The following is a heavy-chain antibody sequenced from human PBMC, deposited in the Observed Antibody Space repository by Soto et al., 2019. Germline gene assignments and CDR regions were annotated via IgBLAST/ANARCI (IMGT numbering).Heavy chain of an antibody. J-gene: IGHJ5*02. D-gene: IGHD6-13*01. CDR1: GGSISSSSYY. CDR2: IYYSGST. Sequence: PSETLSLTCTVSGGSISSSSYYWGWIRQPPGKGLEWIGSIYYSGSTYYNPSLKSRVTISVDTSKNQFSLKLSSVTAADTAVYYCARPRSSSSHIPGWFDPWGQGTLVTVSS. CDR3: ARPRSSSSHIPGWFDP. V-gene: IGHV4-39*01.